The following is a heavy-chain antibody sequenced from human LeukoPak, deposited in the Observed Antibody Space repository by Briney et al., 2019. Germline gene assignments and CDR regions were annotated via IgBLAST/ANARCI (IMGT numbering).Heavy chain of an antibody. D-gene: IGHD6-6*01. CDR3: AKDTEYSSYSWFDP. V-gene: IGHV3-48*01. CDR1: GFTFSSYD. CDR2: ISISSSTI. J-gene: IGHJ5*02. Sequence: GGSLRLSCATSGFTFSSYDMNWIRQAPGKGLEWISYISISSSTIYYADSVKGRFTISRDNAKNSLYLQMNSLRAEDTAVYYCAKDTEYSSYSWFDPWGQGTLVTVSS.